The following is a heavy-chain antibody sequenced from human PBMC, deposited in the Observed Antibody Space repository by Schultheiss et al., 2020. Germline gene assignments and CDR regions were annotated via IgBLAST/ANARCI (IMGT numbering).Heavy chain of an antibody. CDR1: GFTFSSYA. CDR2: IGTAGDT. CDR3: ARGPDDYGDYGWFDP. D-gene: IGHD4-17*01. Sequence: GESLKISCAASGFTFSSYAMHWVRQAPGKGLEWVSAIGTAGDTYYPGSVKGRFTISRENAKNSLYLQMNSLRAEDTAVYYCARGPDDYGDYGWFDPWGQGTLVTVSS. J-gene: IGHJ5*02. V-gene: IGHV3-13*01.